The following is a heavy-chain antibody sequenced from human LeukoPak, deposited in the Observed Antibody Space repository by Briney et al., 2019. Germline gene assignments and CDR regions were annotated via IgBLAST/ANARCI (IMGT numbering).Heavy chain of an antibody. J-gene: IGHJ5*02. CDR2: VSGSGGST. D-gene: IGHD1-20*01. V-gene: IGHV3-23*01. Sequence: PGGSLRLSCAASGFTLRYGMSWVRQAPGRGLEWVSAVSGSGGSTDYADSVKGRFTISRDTSKDTMYLQLNSLRPEDTAVYYCVRVISGTPNWFDPWGQGTPVTVSS. CDR1: GFTLRYG. CDR3: VRVISGTPNWFDP.